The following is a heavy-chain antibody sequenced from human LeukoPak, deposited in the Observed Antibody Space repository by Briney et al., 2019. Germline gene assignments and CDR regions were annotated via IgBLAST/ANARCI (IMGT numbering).Heavy chain of an antibody. V-gene: IGHV4-59*12. J-gene: IGHJ4*02. CDR2: IYYSGSS. CDR1: GGSISSYY. Sequence: SETLSLTCTVSGGSISSYYWSWIRQPPGKGLEWIGYIYYSGSSKYNPSLKSRVTISVDTSKNQFSLKLSSVTAADTAVYYCARELAGYRPTYWGQGTLVTVSS. D-gene: IGHD6-13*01. CDR3: ARELAGYRPTY.